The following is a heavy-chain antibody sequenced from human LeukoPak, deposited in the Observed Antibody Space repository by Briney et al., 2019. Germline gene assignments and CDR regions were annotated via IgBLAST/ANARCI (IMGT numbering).Heavy chain of an antibody. J-gene: IGHJ4*02. CDR2: ISYDGSNK. V-gene: IGHV3-30*04. Sequence: GRSLRLSCAASGFTFSSYAMHWVRQAPGKGLEWVAVISYDGSNKYYADSVKGRFTISRDNSKNTLYLQMNSLRAEDTAVYYCAREIPAAAAHFFDYWGQGTLVTVSS. CDR3: AREIPAAAAHFFDY. D-gene: IGHD2-21*01. CDR1: GFTFSSYA.